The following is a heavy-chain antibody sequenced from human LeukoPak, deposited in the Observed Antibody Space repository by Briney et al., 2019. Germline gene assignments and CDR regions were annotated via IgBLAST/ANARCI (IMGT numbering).Heavy chain of an antibody. Sequence: PGGSLRLSCVASGFTFKNAWMSWVCQAPGKGLEWVGRLKSKTDGESTDYAAPVKGRVTISRDDSKNSLYLQMNSLKTEDTALYYCTTEGYCTSTNCYAADYWGQGTLVTVSS. CDR2: LKSKTDGEST. J-gene: IGHJ4*02. CDR3: TTEGYCTSTNCYAADY. D-gene: IGHD2-2*01. V-gene: IGHV3-15*01. CDR1: GFTFKNAW.